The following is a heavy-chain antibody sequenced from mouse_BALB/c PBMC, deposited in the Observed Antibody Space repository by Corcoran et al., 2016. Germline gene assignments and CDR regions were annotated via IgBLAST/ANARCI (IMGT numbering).Heavy chain of an antibody. CDR1: GYTFSSYW. CDR3: ANYYGSSSDAMDY. D-gene: IGHD1-1*01. Sequence: QVQLQQSGSELMKPGASVKISCKATGYTFSSYWIEWVKQRPGHGLEWIGEILPGSGSTNYNVKFKGKATFTEDTSSNTAYLQLSSLTTEDSAVYYCANYYGSSSDAMDYWGQGTSVTVSS. V-gene: IGHV1-9*01. CDR2: ILPGSGST. J-gene: IGHJ4*01.